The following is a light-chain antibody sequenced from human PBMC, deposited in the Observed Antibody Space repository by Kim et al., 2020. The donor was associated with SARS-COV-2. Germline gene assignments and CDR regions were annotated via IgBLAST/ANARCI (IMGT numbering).Light chain of an antibody. V-gene: IGLV3-1*01. CDR2: QNN. J-gene: IGLJ3*02. CDR3: QALDSEWV. CDR1: SLWSKY. Sequence: VSVSPGQTASITCSGNSLWSKYVSWYQQKAGQSPVLVIFQNNNRPSGIPERFSGSNSENTATLTISGTQAMDEADYYCQALDSEWVFGGGTKLTVL.